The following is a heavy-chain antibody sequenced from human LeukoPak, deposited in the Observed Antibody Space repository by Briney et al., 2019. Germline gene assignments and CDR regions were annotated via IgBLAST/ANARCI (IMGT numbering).Heavy chain of an antibody. CDR2: INHSGST. Sequence: SETLSLTCAVYGGSFSGYYWSWIRQPLGKGLEWIGEINHSGSTNYNPSLKSRVTISVDTSKNQFSLKLSSVTAADTAVYYCARGRTLWFPKGGIDYWGQGTLVTVSS. J-gene: IGHJ4*02. V-gene: IGHV4-34*01. D-gene: IGHD3-10*01. CDR3: ARGRTLWFPKGGIDY. CDR1: GGSFSGYY.